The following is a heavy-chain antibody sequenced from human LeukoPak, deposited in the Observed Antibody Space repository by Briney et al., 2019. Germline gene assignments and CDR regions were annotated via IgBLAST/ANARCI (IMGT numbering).Heavy chain of an antibody. V-gene: IGHV4-59*01. J-gene: IGHJ4*02. CDR3: ARADKAAAGLDY. CDR2: IYYSGST. Sequence: PETLSLTCTVSGGSISSYYWSWIRQPPGKGLEWIGYIYYSGSTNYNPSLKSRVTISVDTSKNQFSLKLSSVTAADTAVYYCARADKAAAGLDYWGQGTLVTVSS. D-gene: IGHD6-13*01. CDR1: GGSISSYY.